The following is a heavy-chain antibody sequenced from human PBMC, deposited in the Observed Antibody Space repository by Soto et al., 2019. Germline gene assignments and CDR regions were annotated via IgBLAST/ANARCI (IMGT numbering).Heavy chain of an antibody. V-gene: IGHV3-15*01. Sequence: EGQLVESGGRLVEPGGSLRLSCAASGFNFNVAWMNWVRQAPGKGLEWLGRIKSKDGGETTEYVAFVKGRFTISRDDSKSTLYLQMSSRKSEDTAVYYCTKVLALPPDDAFDIWGQGTMVTVSS. CDR3: TKVLALPPDDAFDI. CDR1: GFNFNVAW. J-gene: IGHJ3*02. D-gene: IGHD3-3*02. CDR2: IKSKDGGETT.